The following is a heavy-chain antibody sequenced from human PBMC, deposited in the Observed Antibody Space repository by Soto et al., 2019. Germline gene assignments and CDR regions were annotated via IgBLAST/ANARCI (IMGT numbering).Heavy chain of an antibody. CDR3: ASSAYYYGSSDY. CDR1: GFTFSDYY. Sequence: QVQLVESGGGLVKPGGSLRLSCAASGFTFSDYYMSWIRQAPGKGLEWVSYISSSSSYTNYADSVKGRFTISRDNAKNSLYLQMNSLRAEDTAVYYCASSAYYYGSSDYWGQGTLVTVSS. D-gene: IGHD3-10*01. J-gene: IGHJ4*02. V-gene: IGHV3-11*05. CDR2: ISSSSSYT.